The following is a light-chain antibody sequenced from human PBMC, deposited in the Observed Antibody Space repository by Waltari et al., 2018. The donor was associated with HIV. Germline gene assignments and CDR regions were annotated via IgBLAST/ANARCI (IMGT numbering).Light chain of an antibody. CDR1: SSDVGGYNY. CDR3: SSYAGSKAYV. J-gene: IGLJ1*01. CDR2: EGS. Sequence: QSALTQPPSASGSPGQSVTISCTGTSSDVGGYNYVSWYQQHPGKAPKLLIYEGSKRPSGVPDRFSGSKSGNTASLTVSGLQAEDEADYYCSSYAGSKAYVFGTGTKVTVL. V-gene: IGLV2-8*01.